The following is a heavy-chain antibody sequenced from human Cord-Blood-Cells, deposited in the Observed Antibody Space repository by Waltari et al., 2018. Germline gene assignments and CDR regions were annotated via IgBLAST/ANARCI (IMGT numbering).Heavy chain of an antibody. J-gene: IGHJ4*02. V-gene: IGHV4-39*01. CDR3: ARSDQYGSGSYCYFDY. Sequence: QLQLQESGTGLVKPSETLSLTCTVSGGSISSSSYYWGWIRQPPGKGLEWIGSIYYSGSTYYNPSLKSRVTISVDTSKNQFSLKLSSVTAADTAVYYCARSDQYGSGSYCYFDYWGQGTLVTVSS. D-gene: IGHD3-10*01. CDR2: IYYSGST. CDR1: GGSISSSSYY.